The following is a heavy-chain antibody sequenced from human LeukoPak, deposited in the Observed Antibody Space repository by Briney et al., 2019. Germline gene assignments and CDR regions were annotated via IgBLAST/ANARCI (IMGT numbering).Heavy chain of an antibody. CDR2: IYYSGST. Sequence: SETLSLTCTVSGGSISSYYWSWIRQPPGKGLEWIGYIYYSGSTNYNPTLKSRVTISVDTSKNQFSLKLSSVTAADTAVYYCATWRGGSGWYHWFDPWGQGTLVTVSS. D-gene: IGHD6-19*01. V-gene: IGHV4-59*01. CDR3: ATWRGGSGWYHWFDP. CDR1: GGSISSYY. J-gene: IGHJ5*02.